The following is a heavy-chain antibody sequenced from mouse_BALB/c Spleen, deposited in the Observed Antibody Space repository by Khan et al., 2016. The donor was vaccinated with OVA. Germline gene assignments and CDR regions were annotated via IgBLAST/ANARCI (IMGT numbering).Heavy chain of an antibody. CDR2: IFPGTGTT. V-gene: IGHV1S132*01. D-gene: IGHD2-1*01. CDR1: GYTFTSYW. J-gene: IGHJ3*01. Sequence: QVQLKQSGAELVKPGASVKLSCKTSGYTFTSYWIQWVKQRPGQGLGRIGQIFPGTGTTYYNENFKGKATLTVDTSSSTAYMQLSSLTSEDSAVYFCSRGYFGNYEFVYWGQGTLVTVSP. CDR3: SRGYFGNYEFVY.